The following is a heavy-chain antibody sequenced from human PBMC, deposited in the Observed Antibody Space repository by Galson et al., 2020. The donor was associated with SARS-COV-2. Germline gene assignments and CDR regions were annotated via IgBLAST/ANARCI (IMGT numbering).Heavy chain of an antibody. J-gene: IGHJ4*02. D-gene: IGHD1-26*01. CDR2: ISYDGSNK. Sequence: GESLKISCAASGFTFSSYAMHWVRQAPGKGLEWVAVISYDGSNKYYADSVKGRFTISRDNSKNTLYLQMNSLRAEDTAVYYCARPRSGSYQSAVDYWGQGTLVTVSS. CDR3: ARPRSGSYQSAVDY. CDR1: GFTFSSYA. V-gene: IGHV3-30*04.